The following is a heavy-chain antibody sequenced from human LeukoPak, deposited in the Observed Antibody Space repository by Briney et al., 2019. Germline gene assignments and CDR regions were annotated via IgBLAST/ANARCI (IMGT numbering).Heavy chain of an antibody. V-gene: IGHV3-49*04. CDR1: GFTFGDYA. CDR3: TRDYGDYKGDS. CDR2: IRSKAYGGTT. J-gene: IGHJ5*01. D-gene: IGHD4-17*01. Sequence: PGRSLRLSCTTSGFTFGDYAVIWVRQVPGKGLERVGLIRSKAYGGTTESAASVKGRFSFSRDDSKSIAYLQMNSLKIEDTAVYYCTRDYGDYKGDSWGQGTLVTVSS.